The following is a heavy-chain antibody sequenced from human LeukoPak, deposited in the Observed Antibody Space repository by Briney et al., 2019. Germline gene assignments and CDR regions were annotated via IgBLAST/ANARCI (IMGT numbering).Heavy chain of an antibody. J-gene: IGHJ4*02. V-gene: IGHV3-74*01. CDR3: VRGLNGAGDY. D-gene: IGHD3-10*01. CDR1: GFTFSAYA. CDR2: INEDETTI. Sequence: GGSLRLSCEASGFTFSAYAMTWVRQAPGKGLVWVSRINEDETTITYADSVKGRFTISRDNAKNTLFLQMSSLRAEDTAVYYCVRGLNGAGDYWGQGTLVTVSS.